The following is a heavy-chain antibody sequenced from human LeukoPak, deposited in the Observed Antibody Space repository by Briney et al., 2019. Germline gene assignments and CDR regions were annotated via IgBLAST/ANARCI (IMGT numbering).Heavy chain of an antibody. D-gene: IGHD3-22*01. CDR2: INHSGST. Sequence: SETLSLTCVVYGGSFSGYYWSWIRQPPGKGLEWIGEINHSGSTNYNPSLKSRVTISVDTSKNQFSLKLSSVTAADTAVYYCARPARRRIVVVKDYYYMDVWGKGTTVTVSS. CDR3: ARPARRRIVVVKDYYYMDV. V-gene: IGHV4-34*01. CDR1: GGSFSGYY. J-gene: IGHJ6*03.